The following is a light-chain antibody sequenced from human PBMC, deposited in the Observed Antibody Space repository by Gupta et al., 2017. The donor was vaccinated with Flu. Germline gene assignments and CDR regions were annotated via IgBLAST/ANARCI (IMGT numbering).Light chain of an antibody. CDR1: RSNIGSNT. V-gene: IGLV1-44*01. Sequence: QSVLTQPPSASGTPGQRVTISCSGSRSNIGSNTINWYQQLPGTAPQLLIYNNNQRPSGVPDQFSGSTSGASASLAISALQSEDEADYYCAAWDNSLNGVVFGGGTKLTV. J-gene: IGLJ2*01. CDR3: AAWDNSLNGVV. CDR2: NNN.